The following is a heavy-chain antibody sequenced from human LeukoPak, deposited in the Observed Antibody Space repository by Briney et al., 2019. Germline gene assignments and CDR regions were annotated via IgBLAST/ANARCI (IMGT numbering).Heavy chain of an antibody. Sequence: GGSLRLSCAASGFTFDDYGMTWVRQAPGKGLEWVSGINWNGDSTGYADSVKGRFTISRDNAKNSLYLQMNSLRAEDTALYHCARAYGSGSYYNPVDYWGQGTLVTVSS. J-gene: IGHJ4*02. CDR1: GFTFDDYG. D-gene: IGHD3-10*01. CDR3: ARAYGSGSYYNPVDY. V-gene: IGHV3-20*01. CDR2: INWNGDST.